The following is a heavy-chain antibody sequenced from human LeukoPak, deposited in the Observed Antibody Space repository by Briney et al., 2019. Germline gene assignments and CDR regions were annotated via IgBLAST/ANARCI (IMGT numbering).Heavy chain of an antibody. CDR3: AKDFSSSWHAGIDY. V-gene: IGHV3-30*02. Sequence: GGSLRLSCAASGFTFSSYGMHWVRQAPGKGLEWVAFIRYDGSNKCYADSVKGRFTISRDNSKNTLYLQMNSLRAEDTAVYYCAKDFSSSWHAGIDYWGQGTLVTVSS. CDR1: GFTFSSYG. CDR2: IRYDGSNK. D-gene: IGHD6-13*01. J-gene: IGHJ4*02.